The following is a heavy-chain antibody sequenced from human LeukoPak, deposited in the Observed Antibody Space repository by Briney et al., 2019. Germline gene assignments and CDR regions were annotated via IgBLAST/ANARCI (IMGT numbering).Heavy chain of an antibody. Sequence: SETLSLTCAVHGGSFSGYYWTWIRQPPGKGLEGIGEINHSGTNNYNPPLESRVTISMDTSKNQFSLNVKSVTAADTGVYFCSRGIDAYKGGNFWGQGTLVTVSS. V-gene: IGHV4-34*01. D-gene: IGHD5-24*01. CDR2: INHSGTN. J-gene: IGHJ4*02. CDR1: GGSFSGYY. CDR3: SRGIDAYKGGNF.